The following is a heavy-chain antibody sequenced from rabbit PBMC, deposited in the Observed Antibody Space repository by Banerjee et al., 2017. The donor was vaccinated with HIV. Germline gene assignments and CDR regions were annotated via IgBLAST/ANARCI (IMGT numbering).Heavy chain of an antibody. CDR3: ARIDSDWDGGVNL. CDR1: GFSLSTYA. Sequence: QLKESGGGLVQPGGSLKLSCTASGFSLSTYAMSWVRQAPGKGLEWIGYIDPVFGSTYYASWVNGRFTISSHNAQNTLYLQLNSLTAADTATYFCARIDSDWDGGVNLWGPGTLVTVS. CDR2: IDPVFGST. J-gene: IGHJ4*01. D-gene: IGHD4-1*01. V-gene: IGHV1S7*01.